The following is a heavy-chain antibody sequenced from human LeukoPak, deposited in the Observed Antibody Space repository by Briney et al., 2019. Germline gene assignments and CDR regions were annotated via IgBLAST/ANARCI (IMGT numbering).Heavy chain of an antibody. J-gene: IGHJ5*02. CDR2: INAGNGNT. CDR1: GYTFTSYA. D-gene: IGHD3-9*01. Sequence: GASVKVSCKASGYTFTSYAMHWVRQAPGQRLERMGWINAGNGNTKYSQKFQGRVTITRDTSASTAYMELSSLRSEDTAVYYCARDHRKYDILTGYYTINWFDPWGQGTLVTVSS. CDR3: ARDHRKYDILTGYYTINWFDP. V-gene: IGHV1-3*01.